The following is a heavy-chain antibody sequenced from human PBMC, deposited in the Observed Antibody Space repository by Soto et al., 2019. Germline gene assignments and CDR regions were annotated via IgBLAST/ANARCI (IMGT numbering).Heavy chain of an antibody. V-gene: IGHV3-15*01. D-gene: IGHD3-3*01. Sequence: GGSLRLSCAASGFTFSSTWMNWVRQAPGKGPEWVGRIKSEIDGGTTDYAAAVTGRFIISRDDSRNVLFLEMNSLETEDSAVYYCTTFFAVYWGQGPLVTVSS. J-gene: IGHJ4*02. CDR1: GFTFSSTW. CDR2: IKSEIDGGTT. CDR3: TTFFAVY.